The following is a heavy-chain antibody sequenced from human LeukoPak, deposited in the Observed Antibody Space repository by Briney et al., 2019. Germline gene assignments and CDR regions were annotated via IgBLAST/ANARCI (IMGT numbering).Heavy chain of an antibody. J-gene: IGHJ4*02. Sequence: ASVKVSCEASGYTFTSYGISWVRQAPGQGLEWMGWISAYNGNTNYAQKLQGRVTMTTDTSTSTAYMELRSLRSDDTAVYYCARKTGPRDYDSSGFDYWGQGTLVTVSS. CDR1: GYTFTSYG. CDR2: ISAYNGNT. V-gene: IGHV1-18*01. CDR3: ARKTGPRDYDSSGFDY. D-gene: IGHD3-22*01.